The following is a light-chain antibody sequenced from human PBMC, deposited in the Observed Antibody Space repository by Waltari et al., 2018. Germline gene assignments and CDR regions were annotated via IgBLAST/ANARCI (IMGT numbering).Light chain of an antibody. CDR3: QSYDSNYVI. J-gene: IGLJ2*01. Sequence: NFMLTQPHSVSESPGKTVTISCTGSSGTIAGNNVQWYQQRPGSPPTTVIYEDNQRPSGVPDRFSGSIDSSSNSASLTISGLNTEDEADYYCQSYDSNYVIFGGGTKLTVL. V-gene: IGLV6-57*02. CDR2: EDN. CDR1: SGTIAGNN.